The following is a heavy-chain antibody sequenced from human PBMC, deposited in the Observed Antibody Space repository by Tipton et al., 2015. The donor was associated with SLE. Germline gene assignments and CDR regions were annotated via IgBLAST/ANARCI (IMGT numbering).Heavy chain of an antibody. V-gene: IGHV3-7*01. CDR3: ARDEDSYGIDV. CDR2: IREDGSEK. Sequence: SLRLSCAVSGFTFSNNWMAWVRQAPGKGLEWVAHIREDGSEKFYVDSVRGRFALSRDNAKNSLSLHMNNMRAEDTAVYYCARDEDSYGIDVWGQGTTVTVSS. CDR1: GFTFSNNW. J-gene: IGHJ6*02.